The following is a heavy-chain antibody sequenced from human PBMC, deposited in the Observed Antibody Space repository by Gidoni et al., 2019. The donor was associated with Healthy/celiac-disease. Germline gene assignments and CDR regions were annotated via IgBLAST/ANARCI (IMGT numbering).Heavy chain of an antibody. Sequence: QVQLQQWGAGLLKPSETLSLTCAVYGGSFSGYYWSWIRQPPGTGLEWIGEITHSGSTNYNPSLKSRVTISVDTSKNQFSLKLSSVTAADTAVYYCARCFSDYYDSSGYYSAADYWGQGTLVTVSS. J-gene: IGHJ4*02. CDR3: ARCFSDYYDSSGYYSAADY. V-gene: IGHV4-34*01. D-gene: IGHD3-22*01. CDR2: ITHSGST. CDR1: GGSFSGYY.